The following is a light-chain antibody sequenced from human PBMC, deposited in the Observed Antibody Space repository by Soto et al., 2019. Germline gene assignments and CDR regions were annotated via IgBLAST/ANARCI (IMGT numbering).Light chain of an antibody. Sequence: EIVLTQSPGTLSLSPGERATLSCRASQSVSSGYLAWYQQKPGQAPRLLIYGASSRATGIPDRFSGSGSGTDFTLTISGLEPEDFAVYYCQQYGSSITFGQGTRLEIK. V-gene: IGKV3-20*01. CDR3: QQYGSSIT. J-gene: IGKJ5*01. CDR2: GAS. CDR1: QSVSSGY.